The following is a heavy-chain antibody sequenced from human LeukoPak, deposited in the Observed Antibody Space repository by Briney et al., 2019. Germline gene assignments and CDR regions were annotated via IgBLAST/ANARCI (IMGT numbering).Heavy chain of an antibody. D-gene: IGHD3-10*01. Sequence: PSETLSLTCTVSGGSISSSSYYWGWIRQPPGKGLEWIGSIYYSGSTYYNPSLKSRVTISVDTSKNQFSLKLSSVTAADTAVYYCARRSSGLLWFGELFWGQGTLVTVSS. CDR3: ARRSSGLLWFGELF. J-gene: IGHJ4*02. CDR2: IYYSGST. CDR1: GGSISSSSYY. V-gene: IGHV4-39*01.